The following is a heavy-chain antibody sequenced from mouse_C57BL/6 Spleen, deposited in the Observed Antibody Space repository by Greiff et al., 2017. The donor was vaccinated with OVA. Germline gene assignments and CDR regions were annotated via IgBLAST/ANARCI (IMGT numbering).Heavy chain of an antibody. CDR3: ARSAYVYYYAMDY. CDR2: IYPSDSET. J-gene: IGHJ4*01. V-gene: IGHV1-61*01. CDR1: GYTFTSYW. Sequence: QVQLKQPGAELVRPGSSVKLSCKASGYTFTSYWMDWVKQRPGQGLEWIGNIYPSDSETHYNQKFKDKATLTVDKSSSTAYMQLSSLTSEDSAVYYCARSAYVYYYAMDYWGQGTSVTVSS. D-gene: IGHD1-1*01.